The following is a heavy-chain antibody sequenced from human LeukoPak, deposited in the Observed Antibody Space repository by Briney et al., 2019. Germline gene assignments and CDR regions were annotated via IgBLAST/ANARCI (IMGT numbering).Heavy chain of an antibody. Sequence: DSVKGRFTISRDNSKNTLYLQMNSLRAEDTAVYYCARATGYDATFDYWGQGTLVTVSS. J-gene: IGHJ4*02. CDR3: ARATGYDATFDY. V-gene: IGHV3-30*07. D-gene: IGHD6-13*01.